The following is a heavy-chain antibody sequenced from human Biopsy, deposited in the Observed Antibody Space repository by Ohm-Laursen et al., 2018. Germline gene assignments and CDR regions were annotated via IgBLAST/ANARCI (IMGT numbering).Heavy chain of an antibody. J-gene: IGHJ6*02. Sequence: SETLSLTCAVSGGSISSDYWSWIRQTPGKGLEWIGYIYYSGSTNYNPSLKSRVTISVGTSKNQFSLRPNSVTAADTAVYYCARATNSTGWPYYYFYGMDVWGQGTTVTVSS. V-gene: IGHV4-59*01. CDR1: GGSISSDY. D-gene: IGHD2/OR15-2a*01. CDR2: IYYSGST. CDR3: ARATNSTGWPYYYFYGMDV.